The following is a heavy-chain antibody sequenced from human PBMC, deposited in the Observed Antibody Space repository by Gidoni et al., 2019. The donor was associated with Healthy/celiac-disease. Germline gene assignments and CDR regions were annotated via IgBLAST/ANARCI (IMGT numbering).Heavy chain of an antibody. CDR1: GGSISSSSYY. J-gene: IGHJ5*02. D-gene: IGHD5-18*01. V-gene: IGHV4-39*01. Sequence: QLQLQESGPGLVKPSETLSLTCTVSGGSISSSSYYWGWIRQPPGKGLGWIGGIYYSGSTYYNPSLKSRVTISVDTSKNQFSLKLSSVTAADTAVYYCARHGIQLWLEAWFDPWGQGTLVTVSS. CDR2: IYYSGST. CDR3: ARHGIQLWLEAWFDP.